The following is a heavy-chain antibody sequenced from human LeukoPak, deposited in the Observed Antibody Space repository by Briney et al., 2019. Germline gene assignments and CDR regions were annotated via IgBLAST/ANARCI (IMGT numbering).Heavy chain of an antibody. CDR3: AKDLKRDSSGWATDAFDI. V-gene: IGHV3-21*04. D-gene: IGHD6-19*01. Sequence: GGSLRLSCAASGFTFSSYSMNWVRQAPGKGLEWVSSISSSSSYIYYADSVKGRFTISRDNAKNSLYLQMNSLRTEDTALYYCAKDLKRDSSGWATDAFDIWGQGTMVTVSS. CDR1: GFTFSSYS. CDR2: ISSSSSYI. J-gene: IGHJ3*02.